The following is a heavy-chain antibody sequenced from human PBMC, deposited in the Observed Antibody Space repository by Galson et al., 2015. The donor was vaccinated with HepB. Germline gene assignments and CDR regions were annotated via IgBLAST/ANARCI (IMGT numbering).Heavy chain of an antibody. CDR1: GFTFSSSA. D-gene: IGHD2-2*01. J-gene: IGHJ5*02. Sequence: SLRLSCAASGFTFSSSAMSWVRQAPGKGLEWVSSIYGGGGGTWYLDSVKGRFTISRDNLKNTLYLEMSSLRVEDTAVYYCARDRGVPTRGLDWFDPWGQGTLVTVSS. CDR3: ARDRGVPTRGLDWFDP. V-gene: IGHV3-23*01. CDR2: IYGGGGGT.